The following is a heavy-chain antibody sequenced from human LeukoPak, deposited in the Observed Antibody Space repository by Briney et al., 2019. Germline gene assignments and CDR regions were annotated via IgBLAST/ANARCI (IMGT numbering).Heavy chain of an antibody. CDR3: ARGRIVVVPAAILVSYYYYYGMDV. V-gene: IGHV4-34*01. Sequence: SETLSLSCADSGGSFSGYYWSWLRQPPGKGLEWIGALNHRGSTNYNPSLKSRVTISVDTSKNQFSLKLSSVTAADTAVYYCARGRIVVVPAAILVSYYYYYGMDVWGQGTTVTVSS. J-gene: IGHJ6*02. D-gene: IGHD2-2*02. CDR1: GGSFSGYY. CDR2: LNHRGST.